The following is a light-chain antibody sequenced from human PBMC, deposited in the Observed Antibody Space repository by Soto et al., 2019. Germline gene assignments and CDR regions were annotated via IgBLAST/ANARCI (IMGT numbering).Light chain of an antibody. CDR2: DAS. CDR3: QQRSNWHLT. Sequence: EIVLTQSPATLSLSPGERATLSCRASQSVSSYLAWYQQKPGQAPRLTIHDASNRATGIPARFSGSGSGTDLTLTISSLAPEDFAVSYCQQRSNWHLTFGGGTKVVIK. J-gene: IGKJ4*01. V-gene: IGKV3-11*01. CDR1: QSVSSY.